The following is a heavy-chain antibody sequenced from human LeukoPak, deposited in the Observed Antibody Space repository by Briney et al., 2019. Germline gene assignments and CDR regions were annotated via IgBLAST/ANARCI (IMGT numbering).Heavy chain of an antibody. CDR2: ISSSSSYI. J-gene: IGHJ6*02. CDR3: ARDFNYYYYYGMDV. V-gene: IGHV3-21*01. Sequence: GGSLRLSCAASGFTFSSYSMNWVRQAPGKGLEWVSSISSSSSYIYYADSVKGRFTISRDNAKNSLYLQMNSLRAEDTAVYYCARDFNYYYYYGMDVWGQGTTVTVSS. CDR1: GFTFSSYS.